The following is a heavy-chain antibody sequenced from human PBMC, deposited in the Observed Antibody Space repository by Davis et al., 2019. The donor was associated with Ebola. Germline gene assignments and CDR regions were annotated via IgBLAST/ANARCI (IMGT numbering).Heavy chain of an antibody. J-gene: IGHJ4*02. D-gene: IGHD3-10*01. CDR1: GFTFSHYP. CDR3: AREVFITHASRYQQAYYFDY. Sequence: PGGSLRLSCTASGFTFSHYPIHWVRQAPGKGLEWVALISFDGSSQYYADSVRDRFTISRDDSENTLYLQMNSLRVDDTAVYFCAREVFITHASRYQQAYYFDYWGQGTLVTVSS. V-gene: IGHV3-30-3*01. CDR2: ISFDGSSQ.